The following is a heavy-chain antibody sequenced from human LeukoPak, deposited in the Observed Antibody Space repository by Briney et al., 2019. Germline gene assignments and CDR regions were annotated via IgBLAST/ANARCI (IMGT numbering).Heavy chain of an antibody. J-gene: IGHJ6*03. Sequence: GGSLRLSCAASGFTFSSYAMHWVRQAPGKGLEYVSAISSNGGSTYYANSVKGRFTISRDNSKNTLYLQMGSLRAEDVAVYYCARDRSEPPERPAARDFYYYYMDVWGKGTTVTVSS. CDR2: ISSNGGST. D-gene: IGHD2-2*01. CDR3: ARDRSEPPERPAARDFYYYYMDV. CDR1: GFTFSSYA. V-gene: IGHV3-64*01.